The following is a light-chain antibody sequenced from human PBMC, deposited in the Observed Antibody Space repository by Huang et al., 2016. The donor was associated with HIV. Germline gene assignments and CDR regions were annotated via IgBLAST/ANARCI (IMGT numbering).Light chain of an antibody. Sequence: DAVLTRSPFPWPAPPGEPASIPCRSSQGLRHRIGLNYLDWYLQKPGQSPQLLIHLGSSRASGVPDRFSGGGSGTDFSLNISRVEAEDAGIYYCMEALQAPYTFGQGTKLEI. CDR3: MEALQAPYT. CDR1: QGLRHRIGLNY. V-gene: IGKV2-28*01. CDR2: LGS. J-gene: IGKJ2*01.